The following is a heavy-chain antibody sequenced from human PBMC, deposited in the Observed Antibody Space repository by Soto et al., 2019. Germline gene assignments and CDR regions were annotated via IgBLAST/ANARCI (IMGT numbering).Heavy chain of an antibody. D-gene: IGHD3-9*01. V-gene: IGHV1-2*02. Sequence: ASVKVSCKASGYTFTGYSMHWVRQAPGQGLEWMGWINPNSGGTNYAQKFQGRVTMTRDTSFNLVYMEMSGLMSDDTAVYYCARDARGTRGFDEMDIWGQGTTVTVSS. J-gene: IGHJ6*02. CDR3: ARDARGTRGFDEMDI. CDR1: GYTFTGYS. CDR2: INPNSGGT.